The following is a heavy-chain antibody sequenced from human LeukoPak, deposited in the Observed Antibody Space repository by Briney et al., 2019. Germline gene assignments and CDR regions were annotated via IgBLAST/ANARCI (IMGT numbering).Heavy chain of an antibody. V-gene: IGHV3-21*01. Sequence: GGSLRLSCVVSGFTFSNAWMNWVRQAPGKGLVWVSSISSSSSYIYYADSVKGRFTISRDNAKNSLYLQMNSLRAEDTAVYYCARAAAAGTPNWFDPWGQGTLVTVSS. D-gene: IGHD6-13*01. CDR2: ISSSSSYI. CDR3: ARAAAAGTPNWFDP. J-gene: IGHJ5*02. CDR1: GFTFSNAW.